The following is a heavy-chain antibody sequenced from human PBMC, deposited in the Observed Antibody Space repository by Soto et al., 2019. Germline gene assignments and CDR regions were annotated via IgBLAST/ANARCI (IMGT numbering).Heavy chain of an antibody. CDR1: GYTFTSYG. D-gene: IGHD4-17*01. J-gene: IGHJ6*03. V-gene: IGHV1-18*01. CDR2: ISAYNGNT. CDR3: ARMDYGDSPAYYYYYMDV. Sequence: ASVKVSCKASGYTFTSYGISWVRQAPGQGLEWMGWISAYNGNTNYAQKLQGRVTMTTDTSTSTAYMELRSLRSDDTAVYYCARMDYGDSPAYYYYYMDVWGKGTTVTVSS.